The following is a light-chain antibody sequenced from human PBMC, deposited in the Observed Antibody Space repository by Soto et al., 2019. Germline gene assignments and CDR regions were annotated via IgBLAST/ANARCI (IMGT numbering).Light chain of an antibody. CDR3: QQLKRYPLS. CDR1: QDISSY. J-gene: IGKJ4*02. V-gene: IGKV1-9*01. Sequence: IPLTQSPSSLSASIGARVTITSRASQDISSYLAWYRQKAGKAPELLIEAASTLQSGVPSRFSGSGSGTDFALTISSLQPEDLATYYCQQLKRYPLSCGGGTKVEIK. CDR2: AAS.